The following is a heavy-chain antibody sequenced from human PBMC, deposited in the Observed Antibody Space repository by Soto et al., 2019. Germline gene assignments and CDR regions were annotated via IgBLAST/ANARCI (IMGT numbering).Heavy chain of an antibody. CDR2: IYYSGST. D-gene: IGHD4-17*01. CDR1: GGSISSGGYY. V-gene: IGHV4-31*03. CDR3: ARASTQAGEFWFDP. Sequence: QVQLQESGPGLVKPSQTLSLTCTVSGGSISSGGYYWSWNRQHPGKGLEWIGYIYYSGSTYYNPSLKSRVTISVDTSKNQFSLKLSSVTAADTAVYYCARASTQAGEFWFDPWGQGTLVTVSS. J-gene: IGHJ5*02.